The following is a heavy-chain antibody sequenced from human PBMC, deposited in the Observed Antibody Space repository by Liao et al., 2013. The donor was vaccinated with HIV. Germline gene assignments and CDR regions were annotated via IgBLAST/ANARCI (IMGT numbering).Heavy chain of an antibody. D-gene: IGHD2-15*01. CDR1: GGSMSSNY. CDR3: ARSMLLRPNWFDP. V-gene: IGHV4-59*01. J-gene: IGHJ5*02. CDR2: INYSGDT. Sequence: QVQLQESGSGLVKPSETLSLTCTVSGGSMSSNYWSWIRQTPEKGLEWIGYINYSGDTNYNPSLMSRVSISIDTSKSQFSLNLRSVTAADTAVYYCARSMLLRPNWFDPWGQGTLVTVSS.